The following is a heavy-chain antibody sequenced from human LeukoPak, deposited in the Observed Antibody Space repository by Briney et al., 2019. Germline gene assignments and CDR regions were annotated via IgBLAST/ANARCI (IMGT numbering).Heavy chain of an antibody. D-gene: IGHD4-17*01. CDR3: AKARDLDDDYGDYQGDLDY. CDR1: GFTFSSYA. Sequence: PGGSLRLSCAASGFTFSSYAMSWVRQAPGKGLEWVSAISGSGGSTYYADSVKGRFTISRDNSKNTLYLQMNSLRAEDTAVYYCAKARDLDDDYGDYQGDLDYWGQGTLVTVSS. CDR2: ISGSGGST. J-gene: IGHJ4*02. V-gene: IGHV3-23*01.